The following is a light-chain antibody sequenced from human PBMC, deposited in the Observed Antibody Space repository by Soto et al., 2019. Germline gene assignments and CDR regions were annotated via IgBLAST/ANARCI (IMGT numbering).Light chain of an antibody. CDR3: QQYDNWPLS. V-gene: IGKV3-15*01. CDR2: DAS. Sequence: ETVMTQSPATLSVSPGERATLSCRASQNVRSNLAWYHQKPGQAPRLLISDASTRATGIPARFSGSGSGTEFTLTITSLQSEDFAVYYCQQYDNWPLSFGGGTRVEIK. J-gene: IGKJ4*01. CDR1: QNVRSN.